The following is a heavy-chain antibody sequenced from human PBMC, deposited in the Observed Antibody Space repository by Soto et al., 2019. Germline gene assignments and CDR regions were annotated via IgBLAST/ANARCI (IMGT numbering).Heavy chain of an antibody. V-gene: IGHV1-18*04. CDR1: GYTFTDYA. CDR3: ARDHGLAWAVRPANYYYAMDV. D-gene: IGHD6-6*01. Sequence: QAQLAQSGPELKSPGASVKVSCKASGYTFTDYAISWVRQAPGQGFQWVGWISPYSGNTTSAENFFDRVTMTTDTVTKTAYLELRSLRSDDTAVYYCARDHGLAWAVRPANYYYAMDVWGQGTTVTVSS. CDR2: ISPYSGNT. J-gene: IGHJ6*02.